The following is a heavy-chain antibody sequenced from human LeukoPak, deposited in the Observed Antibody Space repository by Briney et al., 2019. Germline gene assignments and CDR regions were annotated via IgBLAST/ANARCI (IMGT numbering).Heavy chain of an antibody. CDR2: IKQDGSEK. J-gene: IGHJ4*02. V-gene: IGHV3-7*01. CDR3: ARDVGSGYDIGDY. CDR1: GSTFSNVW. Sequence: GGSLRLSCVASGSTFSNVWMNWVRQTPGKGLEWVANIKQDGSEKYYVDSVKGRFTISRDNAKNSLYLQMNSLRAEDTAVYYCARDVGSGYDIGDYWGQGTLVTVSS. D-gene: IGHD5-12*01.